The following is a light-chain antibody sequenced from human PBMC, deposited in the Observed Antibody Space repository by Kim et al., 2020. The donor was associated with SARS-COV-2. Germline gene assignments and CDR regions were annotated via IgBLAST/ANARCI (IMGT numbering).Light chain of an antibody. Sequence: SPGEKATIACRASQSVSSCSLAWYQQKPGQAPRLLIYGASNWATGIPDRFSGSGSGTEFTLTISRVEPEDFAVYYCQQYGSSPQTFGQGTKVDIK. CDR3: QQYGSSPQT. V-gene: IGKV3-20*01. J-gene: IGKJ1*01. CDR1: QSVSSCS. CDR2: GAS.